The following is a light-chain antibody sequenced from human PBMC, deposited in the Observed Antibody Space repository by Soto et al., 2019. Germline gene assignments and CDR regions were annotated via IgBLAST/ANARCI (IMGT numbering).Light chain of an antibody. Sequence: SYELTQPPSVSVAPGQTARITCGGNRIGSKSVQGYEQKAGQAPVLVDYDDSDRPSGIPGRFSGSKSGNTATLTISDVGAGDDADYYCQVWDSSRDHYVFGPGTKVTVL. CDR1: RIGSKS. CDR3: QVWDSSRDHYV. CDR2: DDS. J-gene: IGLJ1*01. V-gene: IGLV3-21*02.